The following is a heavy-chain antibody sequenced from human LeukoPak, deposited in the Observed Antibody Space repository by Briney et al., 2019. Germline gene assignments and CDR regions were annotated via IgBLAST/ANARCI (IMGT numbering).Heavy chain of an antibody. Sequence: SETLSLTCTVSGGSISSYYWSWVRQPPGKGLEWIGYIYYSGNTNYNPSLKSRLTTSADRSRNQFSLNLNSVTAADTAVYYCARINWNYFDYWGQGTLVTVSS. D-gene: IGHD1-1*01. CDR2: IYYSGNT. CDR3: ARINWNYFDY. J-gene: IGHJ4*02. CDR1: GGSISSYY. V-gene: IGHV4-59*08.